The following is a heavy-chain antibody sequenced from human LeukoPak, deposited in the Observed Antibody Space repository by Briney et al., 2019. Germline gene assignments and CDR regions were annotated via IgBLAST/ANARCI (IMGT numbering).Heavy chain of an antibody. V-gene: IGHV4-61*02. CDR2: VHASGNS. J-gene: IGHJ3*02. D-gene: IGHD3-9*01. Sequence: PSETLSLTCTVSGGSISSDAYYWSWIRQTAGKGLEWIGRVHASGNSNSNPSLKSRVTISMDTSKNQFSLRLTSVTAADTAVYYCARALDNMLTGYAFDIWGQGAMVTVSS. CDR3: ARALDNMLTGYAFDI. CDR1: GGSISSDAYY.